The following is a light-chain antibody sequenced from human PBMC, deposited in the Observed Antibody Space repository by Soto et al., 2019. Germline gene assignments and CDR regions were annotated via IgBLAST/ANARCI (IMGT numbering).Light chain of an antibody. CDR3: QQYYSTPRT. Sequence: DIVMTQSPDSLAVSLGERATINCKYSQSVLYSSNNKNYLAWYQQKPGQPPKLLIYWASTRESGVPDRFSGSGSGTDFTRTISSLQAEDVAVSYCQQYYSTPRTFGQGTKVEIK. CDR2: WAS. J-gene: IGKJ1*01. CDR1: QSVLYSSNNKNY. V-gene: IGKV4-1*01.